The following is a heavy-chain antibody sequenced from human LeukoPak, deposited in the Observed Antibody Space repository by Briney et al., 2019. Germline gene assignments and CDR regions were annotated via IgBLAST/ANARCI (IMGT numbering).Heavy chain of an antibody. CDR2: INSDGSST. CDR1: GFTFSSYW. J-gene: IGHJ4*02. D-gene: IGHD1-7*01. V-gene: IGHV3-74*01. CDR3: ARDQLELNFDY. Sequence: GGSLRLSCAASGFTFSSYWMHWVRQAPGKGLVWVSRINSDGSSTSYADYVKGRFTISRDNAMNTLYLQMNSLRAEDTAVYYCARDQLELNFDYWGQGTLVTVSS.